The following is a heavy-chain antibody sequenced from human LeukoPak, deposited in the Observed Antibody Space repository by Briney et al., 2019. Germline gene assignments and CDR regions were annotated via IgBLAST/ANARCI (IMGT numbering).Heavy chain of an antibody. Sequence: SETLSLTCAVYGGSFSGYYWSWIRQPPGKGLEWIGEINHSGSTNYNPSLKSRVTISVDTSKNQFSLKLSSVTAADTAVYYCARGRKSSGGSRMERYFDLWGRGTLVTVSS. D-gene: IGHD2-15*01. CDR3: ARGRKSSGGSRMERYFDL. CDR1: GGSFSGYY. J-gene: IGHJ2*01. V-gene: IGHV4-34*01. CDR2: INHSGST.